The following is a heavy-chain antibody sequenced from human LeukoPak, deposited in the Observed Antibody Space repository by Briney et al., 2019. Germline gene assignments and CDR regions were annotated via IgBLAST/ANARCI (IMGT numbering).Heavy chain of an antibody. V-gene: IGHV1-18*01. CDR1: GYTFTDYG. CDR3: ARRPPHSDYGSGSRFDY. CDR2: ISVYNGNT. D-gene: IGHD3-10*01. Sequence: ASVKVSCKASGYTFTDYGLSWVRQAPGQGLEWMGWISVYNGNTYFAQKFQGRVTMTTDTSTSTAYMELRSLTSDDTAVYYCARRPPHSDYGSGSRFDYWGQGTLVTVSS. J-gene: IGHJ4*02.